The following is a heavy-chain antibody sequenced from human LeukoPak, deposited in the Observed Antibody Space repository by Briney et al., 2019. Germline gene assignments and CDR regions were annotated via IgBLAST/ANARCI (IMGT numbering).Heavy chain of an antibody. CDR3: ARGGGYPDY. D-gene: IGHD3-22*01. CDR2: INSDGGNT. Sequence: TGGSLRLSCAASGFTFSSYWMHWVRQAPGKGLVWVSRINSDGGNTRYADSVKGRFTISRDNAKNTLYLQMNSLRAEDTAVYYCARGGGYPDYWGQGTLVTVSS. CDR1: GFTFSSYW. V-gene: IGHV3-74*01. J-gene: IGHJ4*02.